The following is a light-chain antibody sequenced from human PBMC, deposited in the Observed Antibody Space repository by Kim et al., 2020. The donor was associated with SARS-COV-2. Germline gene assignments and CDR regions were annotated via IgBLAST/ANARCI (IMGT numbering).Light chain of an antibody. Sequence: GQRVTISCTGSSSNIGAGYNIHWYQHLPGSAPKLLIYDNNNRPSGVPDRFSGSNSGTSASLAITGLQADDEADYYCQSYDSSLIFVFGTGTKVTVL. CDR1: SSNIGAGYN. V-gene: IGLV1-40*01. CDR2: DNN. CDR3: QSYDSSLIFV. J-gene: IGLJ1*01.